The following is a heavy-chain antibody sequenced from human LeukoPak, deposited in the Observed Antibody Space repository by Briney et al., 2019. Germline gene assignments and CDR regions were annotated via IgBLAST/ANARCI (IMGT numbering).Heavy chain of an antibody. CDR3: AGVQDYYGSGRALGV. J-gene: IGHJ6*02. CDR1: GFTFSDYF. CDR2: ITATGNTI. V-gene: IGHV3-11*01. D-gene: IGHD3-10*01. Sequence: KPGGSLRLSCAASGFTFSDYFMSWIRQAPGRGLEWVSYITATGNTIYYADSVKGRFTISRDNAKNSLYLQMNSLRVEDTAVYYCAGVQDYYGSGRALGVWGQGTTVTVSS.